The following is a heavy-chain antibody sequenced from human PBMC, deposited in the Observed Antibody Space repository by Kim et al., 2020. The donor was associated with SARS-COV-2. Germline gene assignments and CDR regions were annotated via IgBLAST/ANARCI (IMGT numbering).Heavy chain of an antibody. J-gene: IGHJ4*02. V-gene: IGHV3-15*01. Sequence: GGSLRLSCAASGFTFSNAWMSWVRQAPGKGLEWVGRIKSKTDGGTTDYAAPVKGRFTISRDDSKNTLYLQMNSLKTEDTAVYYCTTDRTASHVLRYFDWLFPFDYWGQRTLVTVSS. CDR2: IKSKTDGGTT. CDR3: TTDRTASHVLRYFDWLFPFDY. D-gene: IGHD3-9*01. CDR1: GFTFSNAW.